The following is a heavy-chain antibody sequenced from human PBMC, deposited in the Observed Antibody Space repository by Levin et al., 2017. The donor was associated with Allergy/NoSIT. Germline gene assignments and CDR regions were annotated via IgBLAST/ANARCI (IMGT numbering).Heavy chain of an antibody. CDR3: ARRAGTTVAPGTRYFDY. CDR2: ISGTSTAK. CDR1: GFNFSDYY. D-gene: IGHD4-11*01. V-gene: IGHV3-11*03. Sequence: SCVVSGFNFSDYYMTWIRQAPGKGLEWLSYISGTSTAKKYADSVKGRFTISRDNAKNSLFLEMNNLGAEDTAVYYCARRAGTTVAPGTRYFDYWGQGSLVTVSS. J-gene: IGHJ4*02.